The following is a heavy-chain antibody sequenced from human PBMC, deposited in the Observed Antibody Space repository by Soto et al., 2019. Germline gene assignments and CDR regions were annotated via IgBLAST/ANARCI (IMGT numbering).Heavy chain of an antibody. CDR1: GFTFSSYE. J-gene: IGHJ4*02. V-gene: IGHV3-48*03. D-gene: IGHD3-3*01. CDR2: ISSSGSTI. Sequence: PGGSLRLSCAASGFTFSSYEMNWVRQAPGKGLEWVSYISSSGSTIYYADSVKGRFTISRDNAKNSLYLQMNSLRAEDTAVYYCARGITIFGVVIKGDYWGQGTLVTVSS. CDR3: ARGITIFGVVIKGDY.